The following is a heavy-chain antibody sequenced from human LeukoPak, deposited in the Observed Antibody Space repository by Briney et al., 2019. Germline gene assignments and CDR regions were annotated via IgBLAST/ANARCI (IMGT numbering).Heavy chain of an antibody. J-gene: IGHJ4*02. CDR3: ARTHPHCGGDCYLYYFDY. V-gene: IGHV4-34*01. D-gene: IGHD2-21*02. CDR2: INHSGST. CDR1: GGSFSGYY. Sequence: SETLSLTCAVYGGSFSGYYWSWIRQPPGKGLEWIGEINHSGSTYYNPSLKSRVTISVDTSKNQFSLKLSSVTAADTAVYYCARTHPHCGGDCYLYYFDYWGQGTLVTVSS.